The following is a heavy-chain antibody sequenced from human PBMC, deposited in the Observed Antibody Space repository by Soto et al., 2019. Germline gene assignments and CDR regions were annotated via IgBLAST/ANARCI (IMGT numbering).Heavy chain of an antibody. CDR3: ARVPSLAVVTLWYFDL. V-gene: IGHV4-59*01. J-gene: IGHJ2*01. D-gene: IGHD2-21*02. CDR1: GGSISSYY. Sequence: QVQLQESGPGLVKPSETLSLTCTVSGGSISSYYWSWIRQPPGKGLEWIGYIYYSGSTNYNPSLKRRVTISVDTSKNQFSLKLSSVTAADTAVYYCARVPSLAVVTLWYFDLWGRGTLVTVSS. CDR2: IYYSGST.